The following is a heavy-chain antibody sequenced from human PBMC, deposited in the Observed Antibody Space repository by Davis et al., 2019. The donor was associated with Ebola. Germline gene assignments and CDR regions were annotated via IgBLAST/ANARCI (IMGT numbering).Heavy chain of an antibody. CDR3: ARGSSIHYYGDL. J-gene: IGHJ4*02. D-gene: IGHD4-17*01. CDR2: NSALTGAT. CDR1: GYRFNIYG. V-gene: IGHV1-18*01. Sequence: ASVKVSCTASGYRFNIYGITWMRQAPGQGLEWVGWNSALTGATNYGQKVQGRVTMSSDTSTNTAYMDLTNLRSDDTAVYYCARGSSIHYYGDLWGQGTLVTVSS.